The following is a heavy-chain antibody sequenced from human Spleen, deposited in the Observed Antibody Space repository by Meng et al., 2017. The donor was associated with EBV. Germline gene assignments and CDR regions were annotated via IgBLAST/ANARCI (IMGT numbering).Heavy chain of an antibody. D-gene: IGHD3-10*01. CDR3: ARAQVRGVSAFDY. J-gene: IGHJ4*02. CDR1: GGSVSSGSHY. CDR2: MYYSGNT. Sequence: QGRLPGSGPGPVKPSDTLSRTCSVSGGSVSSGSHYWGWIRQPPGKGLEWIAYMYYSGNTNYNPSLRSRVTISVDTSKNQFSLKLKSVTAADTAVYYCARAQVRGVSAFDYWGQGTLVTVSS. V-gene: IGHV4-61*01.